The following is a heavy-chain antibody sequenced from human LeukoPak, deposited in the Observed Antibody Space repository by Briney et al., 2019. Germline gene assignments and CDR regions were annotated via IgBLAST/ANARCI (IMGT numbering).Heavy chain of an antibody. CDR3: ARVQLGYCSSTSCYYYYYGMDV. D-gene: IGHD2-2*01. CDR2: ISYDGSNK. J-gene: IGHJ6*02. V-gene: IGHV3-30-3*01. CDR1: GFTFSSYA. Sequence: GGSLRLSCAASGFTFSSYAMHWVRQAPGKGLEWVAVISYDGSNKYYADSVKGRFTISRDNSKNTLYLQMNSLRAEDTAVYYCARVQLGYCSSTSCYYYYYGMDVWGQGTTVTVSS.